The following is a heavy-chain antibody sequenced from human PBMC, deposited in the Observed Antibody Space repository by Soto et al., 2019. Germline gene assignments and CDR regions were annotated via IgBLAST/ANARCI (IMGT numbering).Heavy chain of an antibody. CDR1: GFTFSSYG. V-gene: IGHV3-30*18. CDR2: ISYDGSNK. J-gene: IGHJ6*02. CDR3: AKEKQLWPTGYYGMDV. Sequence: QVQLVESGGGVVQPGRSLRLSCAASGFTFSSYGMHWVRQAPGKGLEWVAVISYDGSNKYYADSVKGRFTISRDNSKNTLYLQMNSQRAEDTAVYYCAKEKQLWPTGYYGMDVWGQGTTVTVSS. D-gene: IGHD5-18*01.